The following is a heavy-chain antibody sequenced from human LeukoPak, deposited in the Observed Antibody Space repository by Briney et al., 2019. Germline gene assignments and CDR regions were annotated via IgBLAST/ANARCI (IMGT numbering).Heavy chain of an antibody. CDR3: ARDGPIVVVPAAPLYP. D-gene: IGHD2-2*01. V-gene: IGHV1-69*04. J-gene: IGHJ5*02. Sequence: SVKVSCKASGGTFSSYAISWVRQAPGQGLEWMGRIIPILGIANYAQKFQGRVTITADKSTSTAYMELSSLRSEDTAVYYCARDGPIVVVPAAPLYPWGQGTLVTVSS. CDR1: GGTFSSYA. CDR2: IIPILGIA.